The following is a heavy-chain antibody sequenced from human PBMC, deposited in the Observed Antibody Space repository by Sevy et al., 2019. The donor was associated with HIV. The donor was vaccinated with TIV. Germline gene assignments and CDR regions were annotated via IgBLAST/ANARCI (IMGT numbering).Heavy chain of an antibody. J-gene: IGHJ4*02. CDR1: GFHFNYHD. V-gene: IGHV3-21*06. CDR3: ARETGAAYYSDTSGFDY. D-gene: IGHD3-22*01. CDR2: ISSNSKYL. Sequence: GASLRLSCATSGFHFNYHDMHWVRQAPGKGLEWVSSISSNSKYLYYADSVKGRFTVSRDNARSSLFLQLSDLRAGDTAVYYCARETGAAYYSDTSGFDYWGQGTLVTVSS.